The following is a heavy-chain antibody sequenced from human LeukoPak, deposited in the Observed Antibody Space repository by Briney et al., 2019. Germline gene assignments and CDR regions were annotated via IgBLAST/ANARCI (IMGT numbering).Heavy chain of an antibody. V-gene: IGHV3-23*01. J-gene: IGHJ4*02. D-gene: IGHD1-26*01. Sequence: GGSLRLSCAASGFTFSNYDMSWVRQAPGKGLEWVSAISGSGGSTYYADSVKGRFTISRDNSKNTLYLQMNSLRAEDTAVYYCAKDQGEGGDYWGQGTLVTVSS. CDR2: ISGSGGST. CDR3: AKDQGEGGDY. CDR1: GFTFSNYD.